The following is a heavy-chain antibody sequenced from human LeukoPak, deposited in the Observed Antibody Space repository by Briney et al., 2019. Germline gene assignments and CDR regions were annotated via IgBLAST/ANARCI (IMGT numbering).Heavy chain of an antibody. CDR2: ISAYNGNT. V-gene: IGHV1-18*01. J-gene: IGHJ4*02. D-gene: IGHD1-14*01. Sequence: GAPVKVSCKASGYTFTSYGISWVRQAPGQGLEWMGWISAYNGNTNYAQKLQGRVTMTTDTSTSTAYMELRSLRSDDTAVYYCARDSRRSFRNSGRPLDYWGQGTLVTVSS. CDR1: GYTFTSYG. CDR3: ARDSRRSFRNSGRPLDY.